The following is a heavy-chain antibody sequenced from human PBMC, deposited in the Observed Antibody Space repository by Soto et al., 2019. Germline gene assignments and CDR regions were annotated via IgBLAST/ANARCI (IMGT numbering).Heavy chain of an antibody. CDR1: GGSISSGGYY. CDR2: IYYSGST. D-gene: IGHD4-17*01. V-gene: IGHV4-31*03. J-gene: IGHJ4*02. CDR3: ARSPEATVTAFDF. Sequence: QVQLQESGPGLVKPSQTLSLTCTVSGGSISSGGYYWSWIRQRPGKGLEWIGYIYYSGSTYYNPSLKSRVTISVDTSKNQFSLKLSSVTAADTVVYYCARSPEATVTAFDFWGLGTLVTVSS.